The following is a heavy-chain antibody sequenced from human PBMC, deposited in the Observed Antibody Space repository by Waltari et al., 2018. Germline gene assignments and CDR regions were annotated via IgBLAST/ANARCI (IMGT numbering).Heavy chain of an antibody. D-gene: IGHD1-26*01. CDR1: GYTLTELS. CDR2: LDPQEGEA. V-gene: IGHV1-24*01. Sequence: QVQLVQSGAEVKKPVASVKVSCKVSGYTLTELSMHWVRQAPGKGLECMGGLDPQEGEAIYEPKFQRRVTMTEDTATDTAHMELSSVRSEDTAVYYGATVSWVSTTVDYWGQGTLVTVSS. CDR3: ATVSWVSTTVDY. J-gene: IGHJ4*02.